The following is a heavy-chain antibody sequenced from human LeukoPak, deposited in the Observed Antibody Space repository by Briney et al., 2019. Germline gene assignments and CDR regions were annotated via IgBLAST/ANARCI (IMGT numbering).Heavy chain of an antibody. V-gene: IGHV5-51*01. D-gene: IGHD4-17*01. CDR1: GYSFTYW. CDR2: IYSGDSHT. Sequence: GESLKISCKGSGYSFTYWIGWVRQMPGKGLEWMGIIYSGDSHTKYSPSFQGRVTISADKSISTAYLQWSSLEASDTAMYYCASARHGDYVWDYWGQGTLVTVSS. CDR3: ASARHGDYVWDY. J-gene: IGHJ4*02.